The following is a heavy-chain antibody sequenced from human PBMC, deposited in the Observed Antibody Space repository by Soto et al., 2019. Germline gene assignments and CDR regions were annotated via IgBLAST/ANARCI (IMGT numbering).Heavy chain of an antibody. Sequence: GASVKVSCKASGGTFSSYAISWVRQAPGQGLEWMGGIIPIFGTANYAQKFQGRVTITADKSTSTAYMELSSLRSEDTAVYYCARDIEGYSGYVDHWGQGTQVTVSS. D-gene: IGHD5-12*01. CDR1: GGTFSSYA. V-gene: IGHV1-69*06. CDR3: ARDIEGYSGYVDH. CDR2: IIPIFGTA. J-gene: IGHJ4*02.